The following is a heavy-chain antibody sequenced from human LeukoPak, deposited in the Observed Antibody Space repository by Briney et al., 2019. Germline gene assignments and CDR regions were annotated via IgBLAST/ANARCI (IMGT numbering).Heavy chain of an antibody. CDR3: ARWGHSSHVFGV. CDR2: TYYESKWYN. D-gene: IGHD3-16*01. V-gene: IGHV6-1*01. Sequence: SQTLSLTCAISGDSVSSNSVAWNWIRQSPSRGLEWLGRTYYESKWYNDYAVSVERRITINPDTSKNQFSLQLNSMTPEDTAVYYCARWGHSSHVFGVWGQGTVVTVSS. CDR1: GDSVSSNSVA. J-gene: IGHJ3*01.